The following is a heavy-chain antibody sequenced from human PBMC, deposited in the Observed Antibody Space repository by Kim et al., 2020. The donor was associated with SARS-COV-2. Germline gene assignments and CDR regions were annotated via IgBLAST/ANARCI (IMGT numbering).Heavy chain of an antibody. Sequence: ASVKVSCKASGYTFTSYAMHWVRQAPGQRLEWMGWINAGNGNTKYSQKFQGRVTITRDTSASTAYMELSSLRSEDTAVYYCARAIPVVDTAMVRHIPFDYWGQGTLVTVSS. CDR1: GYTFTSYA. CDR2: INAGNGNT. CDR3: ARAIPVVDTAMVRHIPFDY. J-gene: IGHJ4*02. V-gene: IGHV1-3*01. D-gene: IGHD5-18*01.